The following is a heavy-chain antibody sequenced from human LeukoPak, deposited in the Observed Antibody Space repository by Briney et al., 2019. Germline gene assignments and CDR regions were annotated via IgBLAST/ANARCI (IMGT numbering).Heavy chain of an antibody. Sequence: PSETLSLTCAVYGGSFSGYYWSWIRQPPGKGLEWIGEINHSGSTNYNPSLKSRVTISVDTSKNQFSLKLSSVTAADTAVYYCASGKQWLYYYYYMDVWGKGTTVTVSS. V-gene: IGHV4-34*01. CDR3: ASGKQWLYYYYYMDV. CDR2: INHSGST. D-gene: IGHD6-19*01. CDR1: GGSFSGYY. J-gene: IGHJ6*03.